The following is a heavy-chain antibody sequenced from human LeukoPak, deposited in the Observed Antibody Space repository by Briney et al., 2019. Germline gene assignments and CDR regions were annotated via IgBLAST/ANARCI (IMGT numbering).Heavy chain of an antibody. V-gene: IGHV3-74*01. CDR2: ISSDGSVT. J-gene: IGHJ5*02. Sequence: GGSLRLSCAASGFXLTNEWMHWVRQAPGKGLVWVSRISSDGSVTNYADSVRGRFTISRDNAKNTLYLQMNSLTVEDTAVYYCARSDWIDPWGQGTLVIVSS. CDR1: GFXLTNEW. CDR3: ARSDWIDP.